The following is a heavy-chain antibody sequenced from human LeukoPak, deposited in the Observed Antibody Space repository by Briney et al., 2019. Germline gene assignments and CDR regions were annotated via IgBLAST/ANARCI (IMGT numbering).Heavy chain of an antibody. J-gene: IGHJ6*02. Sequence: PSETLSLTCAVSGGSISSGGYSWSWIRQPPGKGLEWIGYIYHSGSTYYNPSLKSRVTISVDRSKNQFSLKLSSVTAADTAVYYCAREYCSGGSCGMDVWGQGTTVTVSS. CDR2: IYHSGST. V-gene: IGHV4-30-2*01. CDR3: AREYCSGGSCGMDV. D-gene: IGHD2-15*01. CDR1: GGSISSGGYS.